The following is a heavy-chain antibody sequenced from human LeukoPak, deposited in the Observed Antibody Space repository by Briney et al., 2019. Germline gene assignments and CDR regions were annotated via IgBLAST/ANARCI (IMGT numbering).Heavy chain of an antibody. CDR3: ARSPRRDIVGATTFDY. V-gene: IGHV4-4*07. J-gene: IGHJ4*02. CDR1: GGSISSYY. Sequence: KPSETLSLTCIVSGGSISSYYWSWIRQPAGKGLEWIGRIYASGSSNYNPSLKSRVTMSVETSKNQLSLKLSYVTAADTAVYYCARSPRRDIVGATTFDYWRQGTLVTVSS. CDR2: IYASGSS. D-gene: IGHD1-26*01.